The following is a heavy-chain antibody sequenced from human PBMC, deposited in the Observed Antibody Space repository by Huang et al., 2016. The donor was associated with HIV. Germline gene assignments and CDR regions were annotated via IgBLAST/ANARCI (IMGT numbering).Heavy chain of an antibody. Sequence: QVQLAESGGGVVQPGGSLRLSCVASGFSFSSFAMQWVRQAPGKGVGWVARIWFDGSNKYYADSVKGRFTISRDSYKNTLYLQMSSLTLEDTAVYYCVKGQYLFDYWGQGTLVTVSS. CDR1: GFSFSSFA. J-gene: IGHJ4*02. V-gene: IGHV3-30*02. CDR2: IWFDGSNK. CDR3: VKGQYLFDY.